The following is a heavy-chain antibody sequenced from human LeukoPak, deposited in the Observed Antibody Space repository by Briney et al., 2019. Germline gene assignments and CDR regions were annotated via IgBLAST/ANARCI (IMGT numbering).Heavy chain of an antibody. Sequence: GGSLRLSCAASGFTFSSYAMSWVRQAPGKGLEWVSAISTSGGRTYYADSVKGRFTISRDNSKNTLYLQIHSLRAEATAVYYCAKKYYHYMDVWGKGTTVTVSS. D-gene: IGHD6-6*01. CDR3: AKKYYHYMDV. V-gene: IGHV3-23*01. CDR1: GFTFSSYA. CDR2: ISTSGGRT. J-gene: IGHJ6*03.